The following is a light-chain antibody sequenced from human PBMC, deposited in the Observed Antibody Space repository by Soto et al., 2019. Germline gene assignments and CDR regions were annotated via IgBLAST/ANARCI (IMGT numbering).Light chain of an antibody. CDR1: QSISSN. CDR3: QQYNNWPPWT. Sequence: EIVMTQSPATLSVSPGEGATLSCRASQSISSNLAWYQQKPGQAPRLLIYGASTRATGIPARFSGSGSGTEFTLTISSLQSEVFAVYYCQQYNNWPPWTFGQGTKVDIK. V-gene: IGKV3-15*01. J-gene: IGKJ1*01. CDR2: GAS.